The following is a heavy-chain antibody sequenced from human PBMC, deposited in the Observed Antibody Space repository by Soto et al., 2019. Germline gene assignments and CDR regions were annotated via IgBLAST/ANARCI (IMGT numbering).Heavy chain of an antibody. CDR3: ARHAYYYGMDV. Sequence: LRETLSLTCTVSGGSISSSSYYWGWIRQPPGKGLEWIGSIYYSGSTYYNPSLKSRVTISVDTSKNQFSLKLSSVTAADTAVYYCARHAYYYGMDVWGQGTTVTVSS. CDR1: GGSISSSSYY. CDR2: IYYSGST. J-gene: IGHJ6*02. V-gene: IGHV4-39*01.